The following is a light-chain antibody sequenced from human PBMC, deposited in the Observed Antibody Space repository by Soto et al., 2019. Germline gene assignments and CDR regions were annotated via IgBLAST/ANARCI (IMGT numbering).Light chain of an antibody. CDR2: GAS. J-gene: IGKJ1*01. CDR1: QSVSTN. V-gene: IGKV3D-15*01. CDR3: QQYRHWPPWT. Sequence: IVMTQSPATLSVSPGQRATLSCRASQSVSTNLAWYQQKPGQAPRLLIYGASTRATGIPARFSGSGSGTEFTLTISGLQSDDFAVYYCQQYRHWPPWTFGQGTRVDFK.